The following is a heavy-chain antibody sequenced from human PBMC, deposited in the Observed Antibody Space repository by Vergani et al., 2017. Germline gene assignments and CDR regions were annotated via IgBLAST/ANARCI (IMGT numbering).Heavy chain of an antibody. CDR3: ASGDSNYVDWFDP. CDR1: GGSVSSGSYY. CDR2: IYYSGST. Sequence: QVQLQESGPGLVKPSETLSLTCTVSGGSVSSGSYYWSWIRQPPGKGLEWIGYIYYSGSTYYNPSLKSRVTISVDTSKNQFSLKLSSVTAADTAVYYCASGDSNYVDWFDPWGQGTLVTVSS. V-gene: IGHV4-31*03. D-gene: IGHD4-11*01. J-gene: IGHJ5*02.